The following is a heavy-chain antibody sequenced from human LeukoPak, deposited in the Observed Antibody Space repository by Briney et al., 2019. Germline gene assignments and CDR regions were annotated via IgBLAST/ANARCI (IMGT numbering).Heavy chain of an antibody. Sequence: GASVKVSCKASGYTFTSYGISWVRQAPGQGLKWMGWISAYNGNTNYAQKLQGRVTMTTDTSTSTAYMELRSLRSDDTAVYYCARAVDTAMAGYYYYMDVWGKGTTVTVSS. D-gene: IGHD5-18*01. CDR3: ARAVDTAMAGYYYYMDV. CDR2: ISAYNGNT. CDR1: GYTFTSYG. J-gene: IGHJ6*03. V-gene: IGHV1-18*01.